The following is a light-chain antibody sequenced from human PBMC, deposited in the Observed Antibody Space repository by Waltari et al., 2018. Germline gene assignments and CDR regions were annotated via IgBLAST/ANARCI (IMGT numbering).Light chain of an antibody. CDR3: QAADSYGASWV. J-gene: IGLJ3*02. V-gene: IGLV3-25*03. CDR2: QGT. CDR1: ILTKQN. Sequence: SYELTQPPSVSVSPGQTARITCSGDILTKQNAYWYQQKPGQAPVLVIYQGTERPSGSPERFSGSRSGRVVTLTIRGGQAEDEADYYCQAADSYGASWVFGGGTKLTVL.